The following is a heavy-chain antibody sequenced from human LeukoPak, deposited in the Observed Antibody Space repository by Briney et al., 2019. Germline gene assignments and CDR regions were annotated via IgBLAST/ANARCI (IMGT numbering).Heavy chain of an antibody. CDR3: AREGGPYRPLDY. CDR2: VNLQGST. V-gene: IGHV4-4*02. J-gene: IGHJ4*02. CDR1: GGSITNTNY. Sequence: SETLSLTCGVSGGSITNTNYWTWVRQPPGKGLEWIGEVNLQGSTNYNPSLMGRVAISVDTSENHIPLQLTSVTAADTAVYYCAREGGPYRPLDYSGQGTLVTVSS.